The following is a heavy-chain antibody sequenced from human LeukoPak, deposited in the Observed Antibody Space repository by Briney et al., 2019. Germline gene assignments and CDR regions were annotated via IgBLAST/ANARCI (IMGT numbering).Heavy chain of an antibody. CDR1: GFTFDDYA. CDR2: ISWDGGST. V-gene: IGHV3-43D*03. J-gene: IGHJ3*02. CDR3: AKDIRPFPYSSGSVGGTDI. D-gene: IGHD6-19*01. Sequence: GGSPRLSCAASGFTFDDYAMHWVRQAPGKGLEWVSLISWDGGSTYCADSVKGRFTISRDNSKNSLYLQMNSLRAEDTALYYCAKDIRPFPYSSGSVGGTDIWGQGTMVTVSS.